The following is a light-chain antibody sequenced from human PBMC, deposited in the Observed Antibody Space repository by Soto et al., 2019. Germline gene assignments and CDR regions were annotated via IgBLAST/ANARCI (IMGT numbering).Light chain of an antibody. J-gene: IGKJ5*01. CDR1: LSVSSS. V-gene: IGKV3-15*01. Sequence: IVLTHSPGTLSLSPGERATLSCRASLSVSSSILAWYQQQHGHAPRRLINDASTSTTGIPPRSSGSGCGTEFTLTISSLQSEDYAVDYCQPYDNWPPITFGQGTRLEIK. CDR3: QPYDNWPPIT. CDR2: DAS.